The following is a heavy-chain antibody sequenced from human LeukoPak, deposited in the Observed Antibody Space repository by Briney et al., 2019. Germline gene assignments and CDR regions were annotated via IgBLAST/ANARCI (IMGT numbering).Heavy chain of an antibody. CDR3: ARDPGEWDS. V-gene: IGHV3-21*01. J-gene: IGHJ5*01. CDR2: ITSDSSYI. D-gene: IGHD1-26*01. Sequence: PGGSLRLSCAASGFTFSSYTMNWVRQAPGKGLEWVSSITSDSSYIYYADSVKGRFTISRDNAKNSLYLQMNSLRVEDTAVYYCARDPGEWDSWGQGTLVTVSS. CDR1: GFTFSSYT.